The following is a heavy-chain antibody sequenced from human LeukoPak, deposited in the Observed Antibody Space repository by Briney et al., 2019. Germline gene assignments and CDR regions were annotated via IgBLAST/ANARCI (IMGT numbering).Heavy chain of an antibody. Sequence: GGSLRLSCAASGLTFSSYGMHWVRQAPGKGLEWVAVIWYGGSNKYYADSVKGRFTISRDNSKNTLYLQMNSLRAEDTAVYYCAKDHEYTYYYDSSGYQGFIDYWGQGTLVTVSS. V-gene: IGHV3-30*02. CDR3: AKDHEYTYYYDSSGYQGFIDY. D-gene: IGHD3-22*01. CDR2: IWYGGSNK. CDR1: GLTFSSYG. J-gene: IGHJ4*02.